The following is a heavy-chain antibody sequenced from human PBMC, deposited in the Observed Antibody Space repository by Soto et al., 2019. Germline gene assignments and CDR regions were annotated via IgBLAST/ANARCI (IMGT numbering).Heavy chain of an antibody. CDR3: ALIGYCTNGVCYNYYYYYGMDV. D-gene: IGHD2-8*01. V-gene: IGHV1-46*01. J-gene: IGHJ6*02. CDR2: INPSGGST. CDR1: GYTFTSYY. Sequence: ASVKVSCKASGYTFTSYYMHWVRQAPGQGLEWMGIINPSGGSTSYAQKFQGRVTMTRDTSTSTVYMELSSLRSEDTAVYYCALIGYCTNGVCYNYYYYYGMDVWGQGTTVTVSS.